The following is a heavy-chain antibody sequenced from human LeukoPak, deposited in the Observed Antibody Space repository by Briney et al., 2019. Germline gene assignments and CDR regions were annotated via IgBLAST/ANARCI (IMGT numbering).Heavy chain of an antibody. CDR2: ISSDGTTT. J-gene: IGHJ4*02. Sequence: GGSLRLSCAASGFTFSTFWMHWVRQTPGKGLVWASRISSDGTTTHYADSVKGRFTISRDNAKNTLFLHMNSLRAEDTAVYYCNVRWGPNSDYWGQGTLVTVSS. CDR3: NVRWGPNSDY. V-gene: IGHV3-74*01. CDR1: GFTFSTFW. D-gene: IGHD7-27*01.